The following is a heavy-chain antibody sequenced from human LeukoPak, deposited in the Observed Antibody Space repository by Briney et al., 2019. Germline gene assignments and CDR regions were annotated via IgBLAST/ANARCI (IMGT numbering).Heavy chain of an antibody. CDR2: VKSKDFGEKI. CDR3: ARDLVPRKGLVVVAAMGFDY. D-gene: IGHD2-15*01. V-gene: IGHV3-15*01. CDR1: GFTFTNAW. J-gene: IGHJ4*02. Sequence: GGSLRLSCVASGFTFTNAWMSWFRQAPGRGLEWVGRVKSKDFGEKIDYAAPVKGRFSISRDDSKETLYLQMNSLKTEDTALYYCARDLVPRKGLVVVAAMGFDYWGQGTLVTVSS.